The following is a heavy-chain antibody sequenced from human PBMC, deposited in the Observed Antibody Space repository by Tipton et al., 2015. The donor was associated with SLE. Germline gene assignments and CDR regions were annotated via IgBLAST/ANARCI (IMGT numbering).Heavy chain of an antibody. CDR1: GGSISSFH. Sequence: TLSLTCTVSGGSISSFHWCWIRQPPGKGLGCIGCIYNSGNANYNPSFKSRVTISVHTSENQFSLKLSSVTAADTAVYYCARQRGGDAFDIWGQGTMVTVSS. V-gene: IGHV4-59*08. D-gene: IGHD1-26*01. CDR2: IYNSGNA. J-gene: IGHJ3*02. CDR3: ARQRGGDAFDI.